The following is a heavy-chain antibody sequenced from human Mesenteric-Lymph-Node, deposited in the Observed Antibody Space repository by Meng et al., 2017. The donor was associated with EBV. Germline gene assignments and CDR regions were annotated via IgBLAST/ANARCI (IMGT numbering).Heavy chain of an antibody. CDR2: ISAYNGDT. J-gene: IGHJ5*02. CDR3: ARGPTSGWVGAWFDP. V-gene: IGHV1-18*01. Sequence: VRLVRADTEVRRTRASVMVASKASGYSLTRNGISWVRQAAGQALEWMGWISAYNGDTNYAQKLQGRVTMATDTSTSTAYMELRSLRSDDTAVYYCARGPTSGWVGAWFDPWGQGTLVTVSS. CDR1: GYSLTRNG. D-gene: IGHD6-19*01.